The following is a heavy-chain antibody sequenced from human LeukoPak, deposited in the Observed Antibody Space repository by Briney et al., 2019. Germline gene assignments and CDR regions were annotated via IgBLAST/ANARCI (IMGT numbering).Heavy chain of an antibody. CDR3: AREISSWYRTEGRFDP. J-gene: IGHJ5*02. CDR2: IKQDGSEK. D-gene: IGHD6-13*01. CDR1: GFTFSNYW. Sequence: GGSLRLSCAASGFTFSNYWMSWVRQAPGKGLEGVANIKQDGSEKYYVDSVEGRFTVSRDNAKNSLYLQMNSLRAEDTAVYYCAREISSWYRTEGRFDPWGQGTLVTVSS. V-gene: IGHV3-7*01.